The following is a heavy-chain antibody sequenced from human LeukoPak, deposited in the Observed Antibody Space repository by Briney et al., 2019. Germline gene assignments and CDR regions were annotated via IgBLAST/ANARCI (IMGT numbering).Heavy chain of an antibody. CDR1: GFTFSSYS. D-gene: IGHD2/OR15-2a*01. CDR3: ARDLWGRAFDI. CDR2: ISSSNSYI. V-gene: IGHV3-21*01. Sequence: GRPLRLSCAASGFTFSSYSMNWVRQAPGKWLEWVSSISSSNSYIYYADSVKGRFTISRDNAKNSLYLQMNSLRAEDTAVYYCARDLWGRAFDIWGQGTMVTVSS. J-gene: IGHJ3*02.